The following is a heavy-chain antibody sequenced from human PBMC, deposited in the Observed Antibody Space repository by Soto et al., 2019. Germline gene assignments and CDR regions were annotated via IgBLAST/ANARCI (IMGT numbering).Heavy chain of an antibody. V-gene: IGHV1-69*13. CDR2: IIPIFGTA. CDR3: ARDRIAVAGTFPRGLGMDV. CDR1: GGTFSSYA. J-gene: IGHJ6*02. D-gene: IGHD6-19*01. Sequence: SVKVSCKASGGTFSSYAISWVRQAPGQGLEWMGGIIPIFGTANYAQKFQGRVTITADESTSTAYMELSSLRSEDTAVYYCARDRIAVAGTFPRGLGMDVWGQGTTVTVSS.